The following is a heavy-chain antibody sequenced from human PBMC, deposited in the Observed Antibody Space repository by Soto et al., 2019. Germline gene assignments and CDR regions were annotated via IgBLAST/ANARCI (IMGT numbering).Heavy chain of an antibody. CDR1: GFTFSDYY. J-gene: IGHJ3*02. Sequence: GGSLRLSCAASGFTFSDYYMSWIRQAPGKGLEWVSYISSSSSYTNYADSVKGRSTISRDNAKNSLYLQMNSLRAEDTAVYYCARRMGGRAAGKGEFDIWGQGTMVKVSS. CDR2: ISSSSSYT. D-gene: IGHD6-13*01. CDR3: ARRMGGRAAGKGEFDI. V-gene: IGHV3-11*06.